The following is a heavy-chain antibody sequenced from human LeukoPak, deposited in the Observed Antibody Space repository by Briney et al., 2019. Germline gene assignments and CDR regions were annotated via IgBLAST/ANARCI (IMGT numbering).Heavy chain of an antibody. D-gene: IGHD7-27*01. Sequence: SETLSLTCTVSGGSVSSGTYFWTWVRQPPGKGLEWIGHIHYSVATNYNPSLKSRVTMSLDTSKNQFSLKLTSVTAADTAIYFCARWGTYWGQGILVTVSS. V-gene: IGHV4-61*01. CDR1: GGSVSSGTYF. CDR3: ARWGTY. CDR2: IHYSVAT. J-gene: IGHJ4*02.